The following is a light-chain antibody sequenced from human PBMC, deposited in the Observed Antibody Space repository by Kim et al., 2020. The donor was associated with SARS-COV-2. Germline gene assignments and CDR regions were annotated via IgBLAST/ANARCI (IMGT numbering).Light chain of an antibody. V-gene: IGLV1-44*01. CDR2: SND. CDR3: AAWDGSLNGVV. J-gene: IGLJ2*01. CDR1: SSNIVSNT. Sequence: QSVLTQPPSASGTPGQRVTISCSGSSSNIVSNTVNWYQQLPGTAPKLLIYSNDQRPSGVPDRISGSKSGTSASLAISGLQSEDEADYYCAAWDGSLNGVVFGGGTHLTVL.